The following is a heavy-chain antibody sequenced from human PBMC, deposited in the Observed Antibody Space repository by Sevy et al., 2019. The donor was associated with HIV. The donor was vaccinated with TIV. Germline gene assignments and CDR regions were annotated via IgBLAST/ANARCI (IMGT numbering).Heavy chain of an antibody. CDR3: EAITTAGRDY. V-gene: IGHV3-23*01. D-gene: IGHD1-1*01. Sequence: GGYLRLSCAASGFIFSSYVMSWVRQAPGKGLEWVSSISGSGGYTYYADSVKGRFTISRDNSNNTLYLQMNSLRAEDTAIYYCEAITTAGRDYWGQGTLVTVSS. J-gene: IGHJ4*02. CDR2: ISGSGGYT. CDR1: GFIFSSYV.